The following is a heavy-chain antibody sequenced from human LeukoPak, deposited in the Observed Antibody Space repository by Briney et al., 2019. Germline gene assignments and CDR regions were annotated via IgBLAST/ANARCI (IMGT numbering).Heavy chain of an antibody. V-gene: IGHV3-72*01. J-gene: IGHJ6*02. CDR1: RXTFSDYY. Sequence: GGSLRLSCAASRXTFSDYYVDWVRQAPGKGLEWVGLSRTKGDGYSTEYAASVKGRFSISRDESKTSVYLQMTSLKAEDTAVYFCAREYFYGMDVWGQGTTVTVSS. CDR2: SRTKGDGYST. CDR3: AREYFYGMDV.